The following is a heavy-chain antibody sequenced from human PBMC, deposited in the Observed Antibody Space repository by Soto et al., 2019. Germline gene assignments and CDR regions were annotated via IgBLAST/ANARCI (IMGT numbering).Heavy chain of an antibody. D-gene: IGHD2-21*02. J-gene: IGHJ4*02. V-gene: IGHV4-30-4*01. CDR1: GGSISSGDYY. CDR2: IYYSGST. Sequence: QVQLQESGPGLVKPSQTLSLTCTVSGGSISSGDYYWSWIRQPPGKGLEWIGYIYYSGSTYYNPSLKGRFTISVDTSKNKFSLKLGSVTAADTAVYSCARDLRGDKVFDGWGQGTLVTVSS. CDR3: ARDLRGDKVFDG.